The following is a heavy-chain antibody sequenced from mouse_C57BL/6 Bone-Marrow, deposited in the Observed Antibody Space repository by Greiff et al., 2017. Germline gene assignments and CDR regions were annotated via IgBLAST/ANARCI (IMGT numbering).Heavy chain of an antibody. CDR2: ISNGGGST. CDR3: ASLLGLPFVDY. CDR1: GFTFSDYY. Sequence: EVQVVESGGGLVQPGGSLKLSCAASGFTFSDYYMYWVRQTPEKRLEWVAYISNGGGSTYYPDTVKGRFTISRDNAKNTLYLQMSRLKSEGTAMYYCASLLGLPFVDYWGQGTSVTVSS. V-gene: IGHV5-12*01. J-gene: IGHJ4*01. D-gene: IGHD2-4*01.